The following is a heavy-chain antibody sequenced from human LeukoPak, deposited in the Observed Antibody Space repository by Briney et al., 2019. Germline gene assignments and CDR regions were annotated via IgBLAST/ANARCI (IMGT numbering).Heavy chain of an antibody. CDR2: ISSSGGST. Sequence: PGGSLRLSCAASGFTFSSYAMTWVRQAPGKGLEWVSTISSSGGSTYYADSVKGRFTISRDNSKNTLDLQMNSLRAEDTAVYYCAKGFSVAGSFHWGQGTLVTVSS. D-gene: IGHD6-19*01. J-gene: IGHJ4*02. CDR3: AKGFSVAGSFH. V-gene: IGHV3-23*01. CDR1: GFTFSSYA.